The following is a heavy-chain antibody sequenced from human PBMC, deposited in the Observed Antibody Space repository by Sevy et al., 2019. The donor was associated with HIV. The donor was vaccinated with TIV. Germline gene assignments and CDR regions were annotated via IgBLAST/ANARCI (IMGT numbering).Heavy chain of an antibody. CDR3: ARESRYSSGWNLDNWFDP. Sequence: GGYLRLSCAASGFIFSSYGMHWVRQAPGKGLERVAVIWHDGGNKYNADSVKGRFTIFRDNSKNTLYLQMNSLRAEDTDVHYCARESRYSSGWNLDNWFDPWGQGTLVFVSS. CDR2: IWHDGGNK. CDR1: GFIFSSYG. J-gene: IGHJ5*02. V-gene: IGHV3-33*01. D-gene: IGHD6-19*01.